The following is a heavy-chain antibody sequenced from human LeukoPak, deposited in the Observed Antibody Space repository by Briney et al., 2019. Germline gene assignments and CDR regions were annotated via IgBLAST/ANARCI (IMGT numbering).Heavy chain of an antibody. CDR2: IYYSGAT. Sequence: PSETLSLTCVVSGDSITRSEYYWGWIRQPPGKGLEWIGSIYYSGATYYSGSLKSRATISVDTIKNQFSLELRSVTAADTALYYCARRLRGGRRYHYYYMDVWGKGTTVTISS. D-gene: IGHD2-15*01. V-gene: IGHV4-39*01. J-gene: IGHJ6*03. CDR1: GDSITRSEYY. CDR3: ARRLRGGRRYHYYYMDV.